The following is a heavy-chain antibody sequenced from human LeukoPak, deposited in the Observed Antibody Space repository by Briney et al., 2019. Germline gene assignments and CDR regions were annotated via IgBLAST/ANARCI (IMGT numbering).Heavy chain of an antibody. J-gene: IGHJ4*02. V-gene: IGHV4-61*02. CDR2: VYTSGST. D-gene: IGHD1-26*01. Sequence: SETLSLTCTVSGGSISSGSYYWSWIRQPAGKGLEWIGRVYTSGSTNYNPSLKSRVTISLDTSKNQFSLKLSSVTAADTAVYYCARETLSGDFDYWGQGTLVTVSS. CDR3: ARETLSGDFDY. CDR1: GGSISSGSYY.